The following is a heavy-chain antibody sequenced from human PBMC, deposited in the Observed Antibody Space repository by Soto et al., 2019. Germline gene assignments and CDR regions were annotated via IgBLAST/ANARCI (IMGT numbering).Heavy chain of an antibody. J-gene: IGHJ4*02. CDR2: IYHSGST. CDR3: VGVPES. Sequence: SETLSVTCAGSGGSISRGGYSGSWIRQPPGKGLEWIGYIYHSGSTYYNLSLKSRVSISVDRSKNQFSLKLSSVTAADTGGYYCVGVPESGGQGTLDTVSS. D-gene: IGHD2-2*01. CDR1: GGSISRGGYS. V-gene: IGHV4-30-2*01.